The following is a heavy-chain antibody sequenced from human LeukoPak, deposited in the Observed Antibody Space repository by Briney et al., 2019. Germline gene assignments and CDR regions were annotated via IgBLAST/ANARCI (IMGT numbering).Heavy chain of an antibody. CDR1: GFTFSIYD. CDR3: ARGYSSGRAAFDI. V-gene: IGHV3-13*01. J-gene: IGHJ3*02. CDR2: IGTSEDT. Sequence: GGSLRLSCVASGFTFSIYDFLWVRQGAGEGLEWVSAIGTSEDTHYIDSVKGRFTISREDAKNSLYLQMSSLRAEDTAVYYCARGYSSGRAAFDIWGQGTMVTVSS. D-gene: IGHD6-19*01.